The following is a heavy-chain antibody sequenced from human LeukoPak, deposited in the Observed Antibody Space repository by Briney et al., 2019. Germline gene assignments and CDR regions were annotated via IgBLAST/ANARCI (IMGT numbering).Heavy chain of an antibody. V-gene: IGHV3-7*03. CDR1: GFTFNSYW. CDR3: ARYNSAWKTDDY. J-gene: IGHJ4*02. CDR2: IKQDGSDK. Sequence: GGSLRLSCAASGFTFNSYWMTWVRQAPGKGLEWVADIKQDGSDKYYAGSVKGRFTISRDNAKDSLYLQMNSLRAEDTAVYFCARYNSAWKTDDYWGQGTLVTVSS. D-gene: IGHD6-19*01.